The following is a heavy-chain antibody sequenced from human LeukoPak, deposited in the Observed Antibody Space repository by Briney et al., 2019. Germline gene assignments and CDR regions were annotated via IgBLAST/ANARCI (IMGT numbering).Heavy chain of an antibody. V-gene: IGHV3-33*01. CDR2: IWYDGSNK. CDR1: GFTFSSYG. D-gene: IGHD3-9*01. J-gene: IGHJ4*02. Sequence: GRSLRLSWPASGFTFSSYGMHWVRQAPGKGLEWVAVIWYDGSNKYYADSVKGRFTISRDNSKNTLYLQMNSLRAEDTAVYYCASYSDPYDILTGEIGYWGQGTLVTVSS. CDR3: ASYSDPYDILTGEIGY.